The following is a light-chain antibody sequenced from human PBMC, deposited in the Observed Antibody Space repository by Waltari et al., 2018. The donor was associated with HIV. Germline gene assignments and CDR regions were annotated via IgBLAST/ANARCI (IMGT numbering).Light chain of an antibody. V-gene: IGKV3-15*01. Sequence: EIVMTQSPATLSVSPGEGATLSCRASQSVSTNLAWFQQKPGQAPRLLIYGASTRATGIPARFSGSGSGTEFTLTISGLQSEDFAVYYCQQYNNWPIIFGQGTRLEIK. J-gene: IGKJ5*01. CDR1: QSVSTN. CDR3: QQYNNWPII. CDR2: GAS.